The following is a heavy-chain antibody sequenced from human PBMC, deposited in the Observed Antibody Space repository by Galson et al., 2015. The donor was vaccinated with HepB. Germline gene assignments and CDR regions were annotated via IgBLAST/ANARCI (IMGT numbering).Heavy chain of an antibody. CDR1: GFTFHTYA. D-gene: IGHD3-16*02. CDR2: VSDSGYTT. CDR3: VKLGHHYVWGSYRYYAFEI. J-gene: IGHJ3*02. Sequence: SLRLSCAASGFTFHTYAMSWVRQVPGKGLEWVSVVSDSGYTTYYEDSVKGRFTISRDNSNNTLSLQMDRLRAEDTAKYYCVKLGHHYVWGSYRYYAFEIWGQGTMVTVSS. V-gene: IGHV3-23*01.